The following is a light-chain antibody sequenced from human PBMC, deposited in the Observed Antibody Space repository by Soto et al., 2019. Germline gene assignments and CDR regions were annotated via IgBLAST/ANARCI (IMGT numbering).Light chain of an antibody. CDR2: GAS. J-gene: IGKJ3*01. CDR3: QQYGSSPEIS. Sequence: DIVLTQSPGTLSLSPGERATLSCRASQTISDNYLAWYQQKPGQSPRLLISGASIRAPGIPDRFSGSGSETDFTLLISRLEPEDFAFYYCQQYGSSPEISFGPGTKVDIK. V-gene: IGKV3-20*01. CDR1: QTISDNY.